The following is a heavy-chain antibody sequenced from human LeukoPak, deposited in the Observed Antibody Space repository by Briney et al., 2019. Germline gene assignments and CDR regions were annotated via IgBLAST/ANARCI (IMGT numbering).Heavy chain of an antibody. CDR3: ARQPVEMSTIAAIDY. J-gene: IGHJ4*02. CDR1: GGSISSFY. V-gene: IGHV4-59*01. Sequence: PSETLSLTCTLSGGSISSFYWSWIRQPPGKGLEWIGYIYHSGSAKYNPSLKSRVTISVDTSKNQFSLKLSSVTAADTAVYYCARQPVEMSTIAAIDYWGQGTLVTVSS. CDR2: IYHSGSA. D-gene: IGHD5-24*01.